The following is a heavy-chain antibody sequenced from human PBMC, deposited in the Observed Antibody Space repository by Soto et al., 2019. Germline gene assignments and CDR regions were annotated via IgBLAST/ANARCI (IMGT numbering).Heavy chain of an antibody. Sequence: VKVSCKASGGTFSSYAISWVRQAPGQGLEWMGGIIPIFGTANYAQKFQERVTITRDMSTSTAYMELSSLRSEDTAVYYCAADFLVAPVIPWGQGTLVTVSS. CDR2: IIPIFGTA. D-gene: IGHD2-21*01. CDR1: GGTFSSYA. J-gene: IGHJ5*02. V-gene: IGHV1-69*05. CDR3: AADFLVAPVIP.